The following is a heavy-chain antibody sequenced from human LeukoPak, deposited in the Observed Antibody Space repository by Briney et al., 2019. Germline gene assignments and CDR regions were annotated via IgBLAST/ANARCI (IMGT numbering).Heavy chain of an antibody. D-gene: IGHD4-17*01. J-gene: IGHJ5*02. CDR2: IKQDGSEK. Sequence: GGSLRLSCAASGFTFSGYWMTWVRQGPGKGLEWVANIKQDGSEKYYVDSVKGRFTISRDNAKNSMYLQMNSLRAEDTAVYYCARATTTVTINNWFDPWGQGTLVTVSS. CDR1: GFTFSGYW. CDR3: ARATTTVTINNWFDP. V-gene: IGHV3-7*04.